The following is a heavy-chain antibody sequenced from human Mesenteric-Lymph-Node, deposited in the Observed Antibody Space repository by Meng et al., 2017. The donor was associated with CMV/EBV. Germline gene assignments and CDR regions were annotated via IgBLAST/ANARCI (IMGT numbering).Heavy chain of an antibody. D-gene: IGHD4-11*01. Sequence: GESLKISCAGSGFTFSSYSMNWVRQAPGKGLEWVSGIYGGGSGANYADSVKGRFTISRDNSKNTLYLQMNSLRAEDTAVYYCAKEDGLTTVTTFAFDYGMDVWGQGTTVTVSS. CDR1: GFTFSSYS. V-gene: IGHV3-23*03. CDR2: IYGGGSGA. CDR3: AKEDGLTTVTTFAFDYGMDV. J-gene: IGHJ6*02.